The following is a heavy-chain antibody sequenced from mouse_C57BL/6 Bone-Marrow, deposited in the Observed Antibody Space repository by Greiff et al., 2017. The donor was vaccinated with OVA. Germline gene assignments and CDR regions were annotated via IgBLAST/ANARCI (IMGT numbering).Heavy chain of an antibody. Sequence: DVKLVESGGDLVKPGGSLKLSCAASGFTFSSYGMSWVRQTPDKRLEWVATISSGGSYTYYPDSVKGRFTISRDNAKNTLYLQMSSLKSEDTAMYYCARREYYYGSSFDYWGQGTTLTVSS. CDR1: GFTFSSYG. CDR3: ARREYYYGSSFDY. J-gene: IGHJ2*01. V-gene: IGHV5-6*02. CDR2: ISSGGSYT. D-gene: IGHD1-1*01.